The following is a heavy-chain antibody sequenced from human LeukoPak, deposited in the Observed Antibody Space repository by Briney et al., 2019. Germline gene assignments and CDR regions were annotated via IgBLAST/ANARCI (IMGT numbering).Heavy chain of an antibody. CDR1: GGSFSGYY. CDR3: ARAPYYYGMDV. J-gene: IGHJ6*04. Sequence: SETLSLTCAVYGGSFSGYYWSWIRQPPGKGLEWIGEINHSGSTSYNPSLKSRVTISVDTSKNQFSLKLSSVTAADTAVYYCARAPYYYGMDVWGKGTTVTVSS. CDR2: INHSGST. V-gene: IGHV4-34*01.